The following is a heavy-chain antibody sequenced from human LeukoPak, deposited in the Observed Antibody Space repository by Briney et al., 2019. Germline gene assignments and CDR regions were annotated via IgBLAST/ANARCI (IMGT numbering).Heavy chain of an antibody. CDR2: IKQEGSEE. CDR3: YGESYLFDY. D-gene: IGHD3-10*01. CDR1: GFTFSRYW. J-gene: IGHJ4*02. Sequence: GGSLRLSCVASGFTFSRYWMSWVRQAPGKGLEWGANIKQEGSEEYYVDSVKGRFTISRDNAKNSLYLQMDSLRAEDTAVYYCYGESYLFDYWGQGTLVTVS. V-gene: IGHV3-7*01.